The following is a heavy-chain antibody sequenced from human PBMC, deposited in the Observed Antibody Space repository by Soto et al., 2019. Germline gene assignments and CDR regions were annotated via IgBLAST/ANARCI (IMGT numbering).Heavy chain of an antibody. D-gene: IGHD5-18*01. V-gene: IGHV4-34*01. CDR2: INHSGST. Sequence: QVQLQQWGAGLLKPSETLSLTCAVYGGSFSGYYWSWIRQPPGKGLEGIGEINHSGSTNYNPSLKRRITISVDTSKNQFSLNLSSVTAADTAVYYCARGSSQYSYGRAYNWFDPWGQGTLVTVSS. CDR1: GGSFSGYY. J-gene: IGHJ5*02. CDR3: ARGSSQYSYGRAYNWFDP.